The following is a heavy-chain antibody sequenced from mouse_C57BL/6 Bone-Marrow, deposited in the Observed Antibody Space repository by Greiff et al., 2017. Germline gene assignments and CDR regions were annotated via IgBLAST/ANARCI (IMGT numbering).Heavy chain of an antibody. CDR2: IYPGGGYT. D-gene: IGHD2-5*01. V-gene: IGHV1-63*01. J-gene: IGHJ1*03. CDR3: ARHYSNYVWYFDV. Sequence: QVQLQQSGAELVRPGTSVKMSCKASGYTFTNYWIGWAKQRPGHGLEWIGDIYPGGGYTNYNEKFKGKATLTADKSSSTAYMQFSSLTSEDSAIYYCARHYSNYVWYFDVWGTGTTVTVSS. CDR1: GYTFTNYW.